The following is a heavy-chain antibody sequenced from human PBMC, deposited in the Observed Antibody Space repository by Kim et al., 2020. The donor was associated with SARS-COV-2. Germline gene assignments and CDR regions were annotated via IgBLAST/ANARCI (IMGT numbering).Heavy chain of an antibody. CDR3: VRDVPCFY. J-gene: IGHJ4*02. Sequence: GGSLRLSCVASGFTFSTYAMAWVRQAPGKGLEWVSTISANGGTTHFADSVKGRFTISRDNSKNTLFLDMSDLRAEDTAIYYCVRDVPCFYGGQGNLVAVSS. V-gene: IGHV3-23*01. D-gene: IGHD3-10*02. CDR2: ISANGGTT. CDR1: GFTFSTYA.